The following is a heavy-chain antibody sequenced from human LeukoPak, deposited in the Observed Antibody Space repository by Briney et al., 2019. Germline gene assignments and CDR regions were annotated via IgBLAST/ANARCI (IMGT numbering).Heavy chain of an antibody. CDR2: ISGSGGIT. J-gene: IGHJ4*02. V-gene: IGHV3-23*01. Sequence: GGSLRLSCAPSGFTFSSYAMSGVRQAPGKGREWVSAISGSGGITYYADSVKGRFTISRDNSKNTLYLQMNSLRAEDTAVYYCAKERIQLWKYYFDYWGQGTLVTVSS. CDR1: GFTFSSYA. CDR3: AKERIQLWKYYFDY. D-gene: IGHD5-18*01.